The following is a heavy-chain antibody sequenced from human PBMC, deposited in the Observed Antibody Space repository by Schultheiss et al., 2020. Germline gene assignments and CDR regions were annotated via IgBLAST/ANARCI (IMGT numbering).Heavy chain of an antibody. CDR2: INHSGST. CDR1: GGSFSGYY. J-gene: IGHJ4*02. CDR3: ARPMRGSSSGYYRY. D-gene: IGHD3-22*01. Sequence: GSLRLSCAVYGGSFSGYYWSWIRQPPGKGLEWIGEINHSGSTNYNPSLKSRVTISVDTSKNQFSLKLSSVTAADTAVYYCARPMRGSSSGYYRYWGQGTLVTVSS. V-gene: IGHV4-34*01.